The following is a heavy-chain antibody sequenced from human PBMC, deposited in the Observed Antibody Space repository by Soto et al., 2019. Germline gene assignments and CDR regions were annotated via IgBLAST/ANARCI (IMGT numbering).Heavy chain of an antibody. CDR2: IYYSGST. J-gene: IGHJ6*02. V-gene: IGHV4-39*07. CDR3: ARDSSIPGLFGSGSYYYYYGMDV. D-gene: IGHD3-10*01. CDR1: GGSISSSSYY. Sequence: SETLSLTCAVTGGSISSSSYYWGWIRQPPGKGLEWIGSIYYSGSTYYNPSLKSRVTISVDTSKNQFSLKLSSVTAADTAVYYCARDSSIPGLFGSGSYYYYYGMDVWGQGTTVTVSS.